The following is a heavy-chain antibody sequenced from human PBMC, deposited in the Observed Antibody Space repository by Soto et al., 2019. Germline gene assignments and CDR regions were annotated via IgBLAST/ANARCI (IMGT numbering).Heavy chain of an antibody. Sequence: QVQLVESGGGVVQPGRSLRLSCAASGFTFSSYAMHWVRQAPGKGLEGVAGISYDGSNKYYADSVKGRFTISRDNSKNTLYLQMNSLRAEDTAVYYCARDKGPPYSSGWYARSLIGGYDYWGQGTLVTVSS. D-gene: IGHD6-19*01. V-gene: IGHV3-30-3*01. CDR3: ARDKGPPYSSGWYARSLIGGYDY. J-gene: IGHJ4*02. CDR2: ISYDGSNK. CDR1: GFTFSSYA.